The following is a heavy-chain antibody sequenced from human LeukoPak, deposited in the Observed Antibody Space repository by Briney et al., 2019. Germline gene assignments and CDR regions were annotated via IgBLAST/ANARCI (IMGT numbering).Heavy chain of an antibody. CDR2: IYTSGST. CDR1: GGSISSGSYY. V-gene: IGHV4-61*02. Sequence: PSETLSLTCTVSGGSISSGSYYWSWIRQPAGKGLEWIGRIYTSGSTNYNPSLKSRVTISVDTSKNQFSLKLSSVTAADTAVYYCARGRIAVAGTSANPVYYYYYYMDVWGKGTTVTVSS. D-gene: IGHD6-19*01. J-gene: IGHJ6*03. CDR3: ARGRIAVAGTSANPVYYYYYYMDV.